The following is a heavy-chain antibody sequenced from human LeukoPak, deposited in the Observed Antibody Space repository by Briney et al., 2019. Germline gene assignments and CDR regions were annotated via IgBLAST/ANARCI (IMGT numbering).Heavy chain of an antibody. J-gene: IGHJ4*02. CDR2: ISSSSSYI. Sequence: GGSLRLSCAASGFTFSSYSMNWVRQAPGKGLEWVSSISSSSSYIYYADSVKGRFTISRDNAKSSLYLQLNSLRVEDTAVYYCKSGGAAPGSFDNWGQGTLVTVSP. V-gene: IGHV3-21*06. D-gene: IGHD6-13*01. CDR3: KSGGAAPGSFDN. CDR1: GFTFSSYS.